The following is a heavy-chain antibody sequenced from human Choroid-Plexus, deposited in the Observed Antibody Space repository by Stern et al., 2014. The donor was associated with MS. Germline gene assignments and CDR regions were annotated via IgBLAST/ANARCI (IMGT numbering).Heavy chain of an antibody. V-gene: IGHV3-30*18. CDR2: ISYDGSDK. CDR1: GFTFSNFG. J-gene: IGHJ4*02. CDR3: AKDRQWSTYFFDY. D-gene: IGHD2-15*01. Sequence: QVQLVQSGGGVAQPGRPLILSCAASGFTFSNFGMHWVRQAPGKGLEWVALISYDGSDKYYAGSVKGRFTIFRDNSKNTLYMHMNSLRAEDTAVYYCAKDRQWSTYFFDYWGQGSLVTVSS.